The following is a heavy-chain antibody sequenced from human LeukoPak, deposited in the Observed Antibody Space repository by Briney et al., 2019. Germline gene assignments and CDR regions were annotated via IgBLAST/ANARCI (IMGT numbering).Heavy chain of an antibody. V-gene: IGHV4-59*01. CDR3: ARDVRYNSGWFFDS. Sequence: TSETLSLTCTVSGGSISPYYWSWIRQPPGRGLEWIGYIHNSGSTNYNPSLKSRVTISVDTSKNQFSLKLSSVTAADTAMYYCARDVRYNSGWFFDSWGQGTLVTVSS. CDR2: IHNSGST. D-gene: IGHD6-19*01. CDR1: GGSISPYY. J-gene: IGHJ4*02.